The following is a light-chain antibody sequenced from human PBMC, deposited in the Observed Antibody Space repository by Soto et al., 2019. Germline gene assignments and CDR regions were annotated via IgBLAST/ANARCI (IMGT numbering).Light chain of an antibody. Sequence: QSALPQLRPVSGPPEQSVTIPCTGTSIDFGGYNYVSWYQQHPGKAPKLMIYDVSKRPSGVPDRFSGSKSGNTASLTISGLQAEDEADYYCCSYTGSYTYVFGTGTKVTVL. J-gene: IGLJ1*01. CDR1: SIDFGGYNY. CDR3: CSYTGSYTYV. CDR2: DVS. V-gene: IGLV2-11*01.